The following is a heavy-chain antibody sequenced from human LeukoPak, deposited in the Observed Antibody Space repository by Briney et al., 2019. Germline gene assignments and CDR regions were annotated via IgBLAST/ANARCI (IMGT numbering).Heavy chain of an antibody. CDR1: GGSISSYY. Sequence: PSETLSLTCTVSGGSISSYYWNWIRQPAGKGLEYIGRTYTGGSTNYNPSLKSRVTMSVDTSKNQFSLKLSSVTAADTAVYYCAGGTYYGSDYWGQGTLVTVSS. V-gene: IGHV4-4*07. CDR2: TYTGGST. D-gene: IGHD1-26*01. J-gene: IGHJ4*02. CDR3: AGGTYYGSDY.